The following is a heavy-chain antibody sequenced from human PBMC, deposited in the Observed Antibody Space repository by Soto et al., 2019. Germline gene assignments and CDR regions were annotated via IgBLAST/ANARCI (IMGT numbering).Heavy chain of an antibody. D-gene: IGHD2-8*02. CDR3: ALLGGIVTVQGGVRAEDGFDI. Sequence: ELQLVQSGGGLVQPGGSLRLSCAASGFTFSSYWMNWVRQAPGKGLVWVSRISTEGSSTAYGDTVRGRFTISRDNAKKTFYLQMNRLRADETAEYYCALLGGIVTVQGGVRAEDGFDIWGQGTMVTVSS. V-gene: IGHV3-74*01. CDR1: GFTFSSYW. CDR2: ISTEGSST. J-gene: IGHJ3*02.